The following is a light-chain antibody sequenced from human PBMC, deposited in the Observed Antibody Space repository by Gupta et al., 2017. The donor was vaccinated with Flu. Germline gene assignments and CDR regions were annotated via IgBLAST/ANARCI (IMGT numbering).Light chain of an antibody. CDR2: EVS. CDR1: SSDVGGYNY. J-gene: IGLJ2*01. V-gene: IGLV2-8*01. Sequence: TISCTGTSSDVGGYNYVSWYQQHPGKAPKLMIYEVSKRPSGVPDRFSGSKSGNTASLTVSGLQAEDEADYYCSSYAGSNNWDVVFGGGTKLTVL. CDR3: SSYAGSNNWDVV.